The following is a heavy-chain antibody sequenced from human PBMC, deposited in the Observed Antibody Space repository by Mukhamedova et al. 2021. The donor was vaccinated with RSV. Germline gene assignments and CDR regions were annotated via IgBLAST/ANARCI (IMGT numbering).Heavy chain of an antibody. CDR3: ARGYSGGDSLFDY. Sequence: TIHYTDPVKGRVTISRDNARNSLYLQVNSLRDEDTAVHYCARGYSGGDSLFDYLGQGTLVTVSS. CDR2: TI. D-gene: IGHD1-26*01. V-gene: IGHV3-48*02. J-gene: IGHJ4*02.